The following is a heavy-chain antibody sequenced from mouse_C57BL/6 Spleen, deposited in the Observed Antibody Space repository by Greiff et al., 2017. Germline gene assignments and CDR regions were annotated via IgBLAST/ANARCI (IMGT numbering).Heavy chain of an antibody. CDR2: IHPNSGST. CDR3: ARLTFAFAY. CDR1: GYTFTSYW. J-gene: IGHJ3*01. Sequence: QVHVKQSGAELVKPGASVKLSCKASGYTFTSYWMHWVKQRPGQGLEWIGMIHPNSGSTNYNEKFKSKATLTVDKSSSTAYMQLSSLTSEDSAVYYCARLTFAFAYWGQGTLVTVSA. D-gene: IGHD4-1*01. V-gene: IGHV1-64*01.